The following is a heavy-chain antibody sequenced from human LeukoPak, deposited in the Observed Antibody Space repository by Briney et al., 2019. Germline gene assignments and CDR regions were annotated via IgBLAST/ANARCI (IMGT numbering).Heavy chain of an antibody. J-gene: IGHJ4*02. CDR3: ARDRATYSGYDSGLGY. Sequence: PGGSLRLSCAASGFSFSTSWMTWVRQAPGKGLEWVSVIYSGGSTYYADSVKGRFTISRDNSKNTLYLQMNSLRAEDTAVYYCARDRATYSGYDSGLGYWGQGTLVTVSS. D-gene: IGHD5-12*01. CDR2: IYSGGST. CDR1: GFSFSTSW. V-gene: IGHV3-66*02.